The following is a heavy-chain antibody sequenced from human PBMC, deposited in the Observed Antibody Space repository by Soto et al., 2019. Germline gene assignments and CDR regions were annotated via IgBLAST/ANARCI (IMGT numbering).Heavy chain of an antibody. D-gene: IGHD1-26*01. Sequence: QVQLVQSGAEVKKPGASVKVSCKASGYTFISYAMHWVRQAPGQRLEWMGWINAGNGNTKYSQKFQGRVTITRDKSAIIAHMELSSLRSEDTAVYYCARDSGAFVSWGQRTLVTVSS. CDR1: GYTFISYA. V-gene: IGHV1-3*01. CDR3: ARDSGAFVS. J-gene: IGHJ5*01. CDR2: INAGNGNT.